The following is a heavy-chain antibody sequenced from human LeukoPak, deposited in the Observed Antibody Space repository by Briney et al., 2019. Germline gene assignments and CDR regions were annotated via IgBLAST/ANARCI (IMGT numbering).Heavy chain of an antibody. CDR3: AKNVKSSGWYSDY. V-gene: IGHV3-23*01. Sequence: PGGSLRLSCAASGFTFNNFAMSRVRQAPGKGLEWVSAISGSGGSTYYADSVKGRFTISRDNSKNTLYLQMNSLRAEDTAVYYCAKNVKSSGWYSDYWGQGTLVTVSS. D-gene: IGHD6-19*01. CDR1: GFTFNNFA. CDR2: ISGSGGST. J-gene: IGHJ4*02.